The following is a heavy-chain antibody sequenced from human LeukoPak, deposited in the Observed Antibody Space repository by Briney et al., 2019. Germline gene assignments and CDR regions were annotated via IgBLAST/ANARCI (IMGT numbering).Heavy chain of an antibody. CDR2: KKQDGSEN. J-gene: IGHJ4*02. CDR3: ARDVIAVAAYFHY. V-gene: IGHV3-7*01. CDR1: GFIFSSYW. Sequence: GGPQRLSCAASGFIFSSYWMSGVRRSPGRGREGVANKKQDGSENYYVDSVKGRFTISRDNAKNSLYPQMNRLRAEDTAVHYCARDVIAVAAYFHYWGQGTLVTVSS. D-gene: IGHD6-19*01.